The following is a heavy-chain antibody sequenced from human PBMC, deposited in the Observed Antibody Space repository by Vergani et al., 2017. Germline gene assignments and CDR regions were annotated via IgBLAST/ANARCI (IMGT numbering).Heavy chain of an antibody. CDR2: ISWNSGSI. CDR3: AKDRSRVYYYYYGMDV. CDR1: GFTFDDYA. Sequence: EVQLVESGGGLVQPGRSLRLSCAASGFTFDDYAMHLVRQAPGKGLEWVSGISWNSGSIGYADSVKGRFTISRDNAKNSLYLQMNSLRAEDTALYYCAKDRSRVYYYYYGMDVWGQGTTVTVSS. J-gene: IGHJ6*02. V-gene: IGHV3-9*01.